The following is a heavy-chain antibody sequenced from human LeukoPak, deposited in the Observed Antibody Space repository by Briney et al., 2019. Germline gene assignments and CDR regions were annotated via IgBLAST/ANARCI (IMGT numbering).Heavy chain of an antibody. V-gene: IGHV4-39*01. CDR2: IYYSGST. CDR3: ATRIYSSGWYRVFDI. D-gene: IGHD6-19*01. Sequence: SETLSLTCTVSGGSISSSSYYWGWIRQPPGKGLEWIGSIYYSGSTYYNPPLKSRVTISVDTSKNQFSLKLSSVTAADTAVYYCATRIYSSGWYRVFDIWGQGTMVTVSS. J-gene: IGHJ3*02. CDR1: GGSISSSSYY.